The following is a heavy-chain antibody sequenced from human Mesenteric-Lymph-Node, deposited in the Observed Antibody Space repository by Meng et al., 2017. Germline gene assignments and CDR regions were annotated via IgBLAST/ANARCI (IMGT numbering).Heavy chain of an antibody. D-gene: IGHD6-13*01. J-gene: IGHJ4*02. CDR3: ISRAIAAAGIDY. V-gene: IGHV3-49*04. CDR1: GFTFGDYA. Sequence: GESLKISCIASGFTFGDYAMSWVRQAPGKGLEWVGFIRSKAYGGTTEYAASVKGRFTISRDDSKSIAYLQMNSLKTEDTAVYYCISRAIAAAGIDYWGQGTLVTVSS. CDR2: IRSKAYGGTT.